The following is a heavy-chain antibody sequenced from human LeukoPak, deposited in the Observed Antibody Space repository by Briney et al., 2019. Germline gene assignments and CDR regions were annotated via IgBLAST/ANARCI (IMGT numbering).Heavy chain of an antibody. D-gene: IGHD3-10*01. V-gene: IGHV3-15*01. J-gene: IGHJ4*02. CDR1: GFTFTNAW. CDR2: IKSKTDGETT. CDR3: TTDLGTYYHGSQRLIPIDY. Sequence: GGSLRLSCVDSGFTFTNAWMSWVRQAPGKGLEWIGRIKSKTDGETTNYAEPVRGSFTISRDDSKSAVYLQMNSLKIEDTAVYYCTTDLGTYYHGSQRLIPIDYWGQGTLVTVSS.